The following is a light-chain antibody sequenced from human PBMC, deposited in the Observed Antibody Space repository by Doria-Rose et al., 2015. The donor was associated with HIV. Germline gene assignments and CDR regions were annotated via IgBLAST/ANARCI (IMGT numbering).Light chain of an antibody. Sequence: TQSPGTLSLSPGERATLSCRASQSFSSTYLAWCQQKPGQAPSLLIYDGSTRATGIPDRFSASGSGTDFTLTINRLEPEDFALYYCHQYGTSWTFGQGTKVGI. CDR3: HQYGTSWT. J-gene: IGKJ1*01. V-gene: IGKV3-20*01. CDR1: QSFSSTY. CDR2: DGS.